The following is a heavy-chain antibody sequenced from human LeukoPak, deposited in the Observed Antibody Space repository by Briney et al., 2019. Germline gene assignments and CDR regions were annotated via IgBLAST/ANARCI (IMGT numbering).Heavy chain of an antibody. CDR3: ARHLILTGFRARFANFDY. J-gene: IGHJ4*02. V-gene: IGHV4-39*01. CDR2: IYYSGST. CDR1: GGSISSGSYY. Sequence: SETLSLTCTVSGGSISSGSYYWAWIRQPPGTGLEWIGNIYYSGSTYYNPSLKSRVTISVDTSKNQFSLKLSSVTAADTAVYYCARHLILTGFRARFANFDYWGQGTLVTVSS. D-gene: IGHD3-9*01.